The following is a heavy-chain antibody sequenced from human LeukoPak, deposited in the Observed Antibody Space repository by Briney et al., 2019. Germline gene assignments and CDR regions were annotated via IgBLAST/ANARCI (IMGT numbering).Heavy chain of an antibody. J-gene: IGHJ4*02. CDR1: GFTFSSYA. CDR2: ISYDGNNK. V-gene: IGHV3-30*04. Sequence: PGGSLRLSCATSGFTFSSYAMHWVRQAPGKGLEWVAVISYDGNNKYYADSVKGRFTISRDNSKNTLYLQMNSLRAEDTAVYYCARSGARELPRGYFDYWGQGTLVTVSS. D-gene: IGHD1-26*01. CDR3: ARSGARELPRGYFDY.